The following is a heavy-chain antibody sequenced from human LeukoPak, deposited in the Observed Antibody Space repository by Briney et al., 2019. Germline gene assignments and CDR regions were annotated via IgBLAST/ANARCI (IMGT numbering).Heavy chain of an antibody. Sequence: SETLSLTCTVCGCSISSSSYYWGWIRQPPGKGLEWIGSIYYSGSTYYNPSLKSRVTISVDTSKNQFSLKLSSVTAAYTALYYCARLAVRGVIIYYYYYYMDVWGKGTTVTVSS. CDR3: ARLAVRGVIIYYYYYYMDV. D-gene: IGHD3-10*01. J-gene: IGHJ6*03. V-gene: IGHV4-39*01. CDR1: GCSISSSSYY. CDR2: IYYSGST.